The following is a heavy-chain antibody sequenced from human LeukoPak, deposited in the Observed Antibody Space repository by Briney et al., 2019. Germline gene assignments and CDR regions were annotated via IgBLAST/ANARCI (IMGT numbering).Heavy chain of an antibody. CDR1: GGSVTSGSYY. D-gene: IGHD6-19*01. J-gene: IGHJ4*02. Sequence: ASETLSLTCTVSGGSVTSGSYYWGWIRQPPGKGLECIGGIHYTGSTYYNPPLKSRVTISIDTSKNQFSLKVNSVTAADTALYYCARVRKQWLVPFDYWGQGTLVTVSS. CDR2: IHYTGST. CDR3: ARVRKQWLVPFDY. V-gene: IGHV4-39*07.